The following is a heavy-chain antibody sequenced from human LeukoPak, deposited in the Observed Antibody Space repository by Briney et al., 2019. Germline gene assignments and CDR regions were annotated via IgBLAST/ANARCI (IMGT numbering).Heavy chain of an antibody. CDR1: GDSISHYY. CDR3: ARLSAAIMVQNNWFDP. CDR2: IYYSGST. J-gene: IGHJ5*02. Sequence: SETLSLTCTVSGDSISHYYFSWIRQPPGKGLEWIAFIYYSGSTRYNPSLKSRVTISVDTSKNQFSLKLSSVTAADTAVYYCARLSAAIMVQNNWFDPWGQGTLVTVSS. D-gene: IGHD2-2*01. V-gene: IGHV4-59*12.